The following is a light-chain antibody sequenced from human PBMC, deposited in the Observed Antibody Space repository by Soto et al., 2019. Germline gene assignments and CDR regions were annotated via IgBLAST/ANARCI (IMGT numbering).Light chain of an antibody. V-gene: IGLV2-14*01. CDR1: SSDVGGYNY. CDR3: CSYTTTNTLV. J-gene: IGLJ2*01. Sequence: QSALTQPASVSGSPGQSITISCTGTSSDVGGYNYVSWYQQHPGKAPKVIIYGVTHRPSGVSNRFSGSKSVNTASLTISGLQAEDEADYYCCSYTTTNTLVFSGGTKLTVL. CDR2: GVT.